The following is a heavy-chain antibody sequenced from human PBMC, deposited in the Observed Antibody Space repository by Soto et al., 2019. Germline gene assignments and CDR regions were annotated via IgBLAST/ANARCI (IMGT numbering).Heavy chain of an antibody. CDR3: VRDFDWNVDY. J-gene: IGHJ4*02. CDR2: INRGGTAM. Sequence: VQLVDSGGGVVQPGGSLRLSCAASGFTLSIYSMNWIRQAPGKGLEWVSYINRGGTAMYYADSLKGRFTVSRDDAKNSLYLEMNSLRDEDTAVYYCVRDFDWNVDYWGQGTLVTVTS. D-gene: IGHD3-9*01. CDR1: GFTLSIYS. V-gene: IGHV3-48*02.